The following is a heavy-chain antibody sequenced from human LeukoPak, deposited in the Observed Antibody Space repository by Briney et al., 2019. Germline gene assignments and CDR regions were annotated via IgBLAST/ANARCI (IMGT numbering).Heavy chain of an antibody. D-gene: IGHD2-15*01. V-gene: IGHV4-38-2*02. J-gene: IGHJ5*02. CDR1: GYSISSGYY. Sequence: SETLSLTCTVSGYSISSGYYWGWIRQPPGKGLEWIGSIYHSGSTYYNPSLKSRVTISVDTSKNQFSLKLTSVTAADTAVYYCARMTRGSSIWFDPWGQGTLVTVSS. CDR3: ARMTRGSSIWFDP. CDR2: IYHSGST.